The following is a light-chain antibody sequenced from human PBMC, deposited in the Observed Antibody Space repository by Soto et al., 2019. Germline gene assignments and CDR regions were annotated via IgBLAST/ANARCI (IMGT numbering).Light chain of an antibody. J-gene: IGKJ1*01. Sequence: EIVLAQSPGTLSLSPGESATLSCRASQSVSSSFLAWYQQKAGQAPRLLIYGASRRATGIPDMFSVSGSGTDFTLTISRLETEDVAVYYCQQYVSSPWAFGQGTKVYI. V-gene: IGKV3-20*01. CDR1: QSVSSSF. CDR2: GAS. CDR3: QQYVSSPWA.